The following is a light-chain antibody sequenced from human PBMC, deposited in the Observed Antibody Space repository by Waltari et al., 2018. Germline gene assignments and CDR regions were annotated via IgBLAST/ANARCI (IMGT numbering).Light chain of an antibody. CDR3: QQYRDWYS. Sequence: EIVMTQSPALLSVSPGAGATLSCRASHGICTNLAWYQKKPGQAHRLLIYDASTRAPGIPARFTGGGSGTEFTLVINSLQSEDSALYFCQQYRDWYSFGQGTKLEIK. V-gene: IGKV3-15*01. CDR1: HGICTN. J-gene: IGKJ2*01. CDR2: DAS.